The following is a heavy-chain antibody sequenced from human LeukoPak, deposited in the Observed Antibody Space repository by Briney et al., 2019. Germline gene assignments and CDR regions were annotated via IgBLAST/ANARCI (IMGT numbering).Heavy chain of an antibody. Sequence: PSETLSLTCAVYGGSFSGYYWSWIRQPPGKGLEWIGEINHSGSTNYNPSLKSRVTISVDTSKNQFSLKLSSVTAADTAVYYCARGTGYSSSWPYYYYYYYMDVWGKGTTVTVSS. CDR3: ARGTGYSSSWPYYYYYYYMDV. CDR2: INHSGST. D-gene: IGHD6-13*01. CDR1: GGSFSGYY. J-gene: IGHJ6*03. V-gene: IGHV4-34*01.